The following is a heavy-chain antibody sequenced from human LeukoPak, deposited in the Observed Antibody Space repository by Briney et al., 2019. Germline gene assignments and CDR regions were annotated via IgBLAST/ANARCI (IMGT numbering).Heavy chain of an antibody. CDR1: GFSFSLYG. Sequence: TGGSLRLSCGASGFSFSLYGMHWARQAPGKGLEWVASINHNGNVNYYVDSVKGRFTISRDNAKNSLYLQMSNLRAEDTAVYFCARGGGLDVWGQGATVTVSS. CDR2: INHNGNVN. CDR3: ARGGGLDV. J-gene: IGHJ6*02. D-gene: IGHD3-16*01. V-gene: IGHV3-7*03.